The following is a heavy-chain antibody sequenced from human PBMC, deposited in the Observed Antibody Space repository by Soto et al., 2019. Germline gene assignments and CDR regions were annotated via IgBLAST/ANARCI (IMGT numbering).Heavy chain of an antibody. J-gene: IGHJ5*02. D-gene: IGHD3-10*01. V-gene: IGHV3-23*01. CDR3: AKNSGWFNT. CDR1: GFPFSSTD. CDR2: IDGSGGTT. Sequence: LRLSCAASGFPFSSTDMTWVRQAPGKGLEWVSTIDGSGGTTYYADSVKGRFTISRDSSINTVFLQMNSLRADDTALYFCAKNSGWFNTWGQGALVTVSS.